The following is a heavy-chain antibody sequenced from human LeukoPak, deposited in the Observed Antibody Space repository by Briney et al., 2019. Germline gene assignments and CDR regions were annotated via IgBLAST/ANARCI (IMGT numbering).Heavy chain of an antibody. CDR1: GGSFSGYY. D-gene: IGHD1-26*01. Sequence: SETLSLTCAVYGGSFSGYYWSWIRQPVGKGLEYIGRIYTSGSTSYNPSLKSRVTISVDTSKNQFSLKLSSVTAAETAVYYCARSPRLGRYGYGPWELPVSYFDYWGQGTLVTVSS. CDR2: IYTSGST. V-gene: IGHV4-59*10. J-gene: IGHJ4*02. CDR3: ARSPRLGRYGYGPWELPVSYFDY.